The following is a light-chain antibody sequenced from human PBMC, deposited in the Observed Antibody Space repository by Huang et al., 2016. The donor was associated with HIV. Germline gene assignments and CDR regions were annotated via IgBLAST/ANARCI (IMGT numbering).Light chain of an antibody. Sequence: EIVLTQSPGTLSLSPGESATLSFRASQSLSSNYLAWYQQKPGQAPRLLIYGAASRATGIPDQFSGSVSGKDFTHTISILEPEDFAVYYCQQYGSSSYTFGQGTKLEIK. V-gene: IGKV3-20*01. CDR3: QQYGSSSYT. CDR2: GAA. CDR1: QSLSSNY. J-gene: IGKJ2*01.